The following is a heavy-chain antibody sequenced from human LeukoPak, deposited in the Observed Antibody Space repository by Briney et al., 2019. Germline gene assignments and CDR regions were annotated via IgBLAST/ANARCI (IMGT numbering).Heavy chain of an antibody. CDR2: VNWNGGST. V-gene: IGHV3-20*04. CDR3: ARGYCTNGVCYGTVDY. D-gene: IGHD2-8*01. CDR1: GFTLDDYG. Sequence: GGSLRLSCAASGFTLDDYGMSWVRQAPGKGLEWVSGVNWNGGSTDYAASVKGRFTIPRDNAKNSLYLQMNSLRAEDTALYYCARGYCTNGVCYGTVDYWGQGTLVTVSS. J-gene: IGHJ4*02.